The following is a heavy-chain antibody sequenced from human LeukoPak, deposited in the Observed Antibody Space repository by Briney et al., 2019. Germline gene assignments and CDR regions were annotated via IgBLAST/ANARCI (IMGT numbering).Heavy chain of an antibody. J-gene: IGHJ4*02. CDR2: ISPTGSTT. D-gene: IGHD6-6*01. CDR1: GFSFSGHW. V-gene: IGHV3-74*01. Sequence: GGSLRLSCTASGFSFSGHWMHWARQLPGKGLVWVSRISPTGSTTSYADSVKGRFTVSRDNAKNTLYLQVNHLRAEDTAVYYCARGPNSNWSGLDFWGQGTLLTVSS. CDR3: ARGPNSNWSGLDF.